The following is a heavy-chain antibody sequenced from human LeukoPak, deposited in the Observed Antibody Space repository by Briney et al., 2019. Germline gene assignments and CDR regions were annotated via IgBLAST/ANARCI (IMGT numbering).Heavy chain of an antibody. CDR2: ISSSSSYI. D-gene: IGHD2-15*01. J-gene: IGHJ4*02. V-gene: IGHV3-21*01. CDR1: GFTFSSYS. CDR3: ARVGEFRSGGSWLYFDY. Sequence: GGSLRLSCAASGFTFSSYSMNWVRQAPGKGLEWVSSISSSSSYIYYADSVRGRFTISRDNAKNSLYLQMNSLRAEDTAVYYCARVGEFRSGGSWLYFDYWGQGTLVTVSS.